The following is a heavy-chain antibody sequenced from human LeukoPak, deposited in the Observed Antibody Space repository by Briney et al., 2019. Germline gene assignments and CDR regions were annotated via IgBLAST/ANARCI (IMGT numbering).Heavy chain of an antibody. V-gene: IGHV3-53*01. CDR1: GFTVSSNY. D-gene: IGHD6-6*01. J-gene: IGHJ4*02. CDR3: ARHKAARYFDY. Sequence: PGGSLRLSCAASGFTVSSNYMGWVRQAPGKGLEWVSVIYSGGSTYYADSVKGRFTISRDNSKNTLYLQMNSLRAEDTAVYYCARHKAARYFDYWGQGTLVTVSS. CDR2: IYSGGST.